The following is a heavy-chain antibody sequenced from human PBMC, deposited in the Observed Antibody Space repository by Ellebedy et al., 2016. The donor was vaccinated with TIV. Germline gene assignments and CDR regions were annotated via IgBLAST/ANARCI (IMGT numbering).Heavy chain of an antibody. CDR3: ARGRRFGGKYYFDY. CDR2: INHSGST. CDR1: GGSFSGYY. D-gene: IGHD3-10*01. J-gene: IGHJ4*02. V-gene: IGHV4-34*01. Sequence: SETLSLXXAVYGGSFSGYYWSWIRQPPGKGLEWIGEINHSGSTNYNPSLKSRVTISVDTSKNQFSLKLSSVTAADTAVYYCARGRRFGGKYYFDYWGQGTLVTVSS.